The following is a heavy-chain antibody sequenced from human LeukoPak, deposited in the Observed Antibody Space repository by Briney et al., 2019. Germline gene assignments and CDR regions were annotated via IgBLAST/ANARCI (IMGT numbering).Heavy chain of an antibody. CDR3: AKDRTVIRGWYTSQLLRYFDY. Sequence: QSGGSLRLSCAASGFSFSSYEMNWVRQAPGKGLEWISYISASGTLTHYADSVRGRFTISRDNSKNTLYLQMNSLRAEDTAVYYCAKDRTVIRGWYTSQLLRYFDYWGQGTLVTVSS. CDR2: ISASGTLT. V-gene: IGHV3-23*01. J-gene: IGHJ4*02. CDR1: GFSFSSYE. D-gene: IGHD6-19*01.